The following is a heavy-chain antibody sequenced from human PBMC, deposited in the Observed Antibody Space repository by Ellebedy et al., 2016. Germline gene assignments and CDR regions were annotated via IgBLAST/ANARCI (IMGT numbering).Heavy chain of an antibody. CDR2: ISYSGNT. Sequence: SETLSLXXTVSGGSISSYYWSWIRQPPGKGLEWVGYISYSGNTNYNPSLKSRVTISEDTSKNQISLKLTSVTAADTAVYYCASDPGGHWYLDLWGRGTLVTVSS. CDR3: ASDPGGHWYLDL. V-gene: IGHV4-59*01. J-gene: IGHJ2*01. CDR1: GGSISSYY. D-gene: IGHD3-16*01.